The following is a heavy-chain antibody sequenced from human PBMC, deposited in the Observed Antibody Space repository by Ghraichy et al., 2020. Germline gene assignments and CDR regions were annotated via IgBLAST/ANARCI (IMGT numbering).Heavy chain of an antibody. CDR1: GGSISSSSYY. Sequence: SETLSLTCTVSGGSISSSSYYWGWIRQPPGKGLEWIGSIYYSGSTYYNPSLKSRVTISVDTSKNQFSLKLSSVTAADTAVYYCARRIATGTSHRRKYAFDIWGQGTMVTVSS. V-gene: IGHV4-39*01. CDR2: IYYSGST. D-gene: IGHD1-7*01. CDR3: ARRIATGTSHRRKYAFDI. J-gene: IGHJ3*02.